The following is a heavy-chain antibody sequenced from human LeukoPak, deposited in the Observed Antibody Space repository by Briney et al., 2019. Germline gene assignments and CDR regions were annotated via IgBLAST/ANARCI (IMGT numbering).Heavy chain of an antibody. CDR2: ISSSSSHI. Sequence: PGGSLRLSCAASGFTFSSYSMNWVRQAPGKGLEWVSSISSSSSHIYYADSVKGRFTISRDNAKNSLYLQMNSLRAEDTAVYYCASMTAVAGAYNWFDPWGQGTLVTVSS. D-gene: IGHD6-19*01. CDR3: ASMTAVAGAYNWFDP. J-gene: IGHJ5*02. CDR1: GFTFSSYS. V-gene: IGHV3-21*01.